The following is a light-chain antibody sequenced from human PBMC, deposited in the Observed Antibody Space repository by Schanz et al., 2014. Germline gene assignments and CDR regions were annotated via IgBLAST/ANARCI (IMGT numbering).Light chain of an antibody. Sequence: EIVLTQSPGALSLSPGERATFSCRASQRVNTNFLAWYQQKPGQAPRLVLYAASTRATGIPDRFSGGGSGTDFTLTISRLEPDDFAVYYCQQYGTSFPYTFGQGTKLAIK. CDR1: QRVNTNF. V-gene: IGKV3-20*01. CDR3: QQYGTSFPYT. J-gene: IGKJ2*01. CDR2: AAS.